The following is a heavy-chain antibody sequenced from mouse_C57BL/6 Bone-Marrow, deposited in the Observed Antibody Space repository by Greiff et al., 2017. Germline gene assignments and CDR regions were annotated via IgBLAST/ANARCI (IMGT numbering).Heavy chain of an antibody. Sequence: QVQLQQPGAELVRPGSSVTLSCKASGYTFTSYWMDWVKQRPGQGLEWIGNIYPSDSETHYNQKFKDKATLTVDKSSSTAYMQLSSLTSEDSAVYYCARWGWDEDYAMDYWGQGTSVTVSS. CDR3: ARWGWDEDYAMDY. V-gene: IGHV1-61*01. CDR2: IYPSDSET. J-gene: IGHJ4*01. CDR1: GYTFTSYW. D-gene: IGHD4-1*01.